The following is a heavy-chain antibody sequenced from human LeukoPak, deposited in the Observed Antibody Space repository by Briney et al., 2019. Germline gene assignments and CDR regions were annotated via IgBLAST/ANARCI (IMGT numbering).Heavy chain of an antibody. CDR2: IKAGGSEK. CDR3: AYRNNFEY. D-gene: IGHD1-26*01. CDR1: GFSLSGHW. V-gene: IGHV3-7*05. Sequence: GGSLRLSCATSGFSLSGHWMNWVRQPPGKGLEWVANIKAGGSEKYYVDSVKGRFTISRDDAKRTVDLQMDNLRTEDTAVYYCAYRNNFEYCGEGTLVTVSS. J-gene: IGHJ4*02.